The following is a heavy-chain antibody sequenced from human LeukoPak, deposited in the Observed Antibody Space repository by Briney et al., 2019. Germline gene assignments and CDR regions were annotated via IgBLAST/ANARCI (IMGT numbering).Heavy chain of an antibody. CDR1: GFTFTRFW. CDR2: INPDGTKT. D-gene: IGHD3-9*01. J-gene: IGHJ6*02. CDR3: ARDRLEYYDILTGLPGSYYYGMDV. Sequence: GGSLRLSCAASGFTFTRFWLTWVRQSPGKGLEWVANINPDGTKTTYVDSVEGRFAISRDNAKNSVFLLMTSLRAEDTAVYYCARDRLEYYDILTGLPGSYYYGMDVWGQGTTVTVSS. V-gene: IGHV3-7*01.